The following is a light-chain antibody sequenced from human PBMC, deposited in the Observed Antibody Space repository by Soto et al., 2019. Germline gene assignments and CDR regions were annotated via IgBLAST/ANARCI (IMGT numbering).Light chain of an antibody. Sequence: QSVLTQPPSVSGAPGQRVTISCTGSSSNIGAGYDVHWYQQLPGTAPKLLIYGNSNRPSGVPDRFSGSKSGTSASLAITGLQADDEADYYCQSYDSSRSAFYVFGTGTKLTVL. J-gene: IGLJ1*01. CDR3: QSYDSSRSAFYV. V-gene: IGLV1-40*01. CDR2: GNS. CDR1: SSNIGAGYD.